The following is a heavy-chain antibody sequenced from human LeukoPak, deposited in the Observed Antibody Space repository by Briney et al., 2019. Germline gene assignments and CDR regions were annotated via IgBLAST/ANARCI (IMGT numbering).Heavy chain of an antibody. Sequence: SETLSLTCTVSGYSISSGYYWGWIRQPPGKGLEWIGSIYHSGSTYYNPSLKSRVTISVDTSKNQFSLKLSSVTAADTAVYYCATLAARQSNYYYYYMDVWGKGTTVTVSS. V-gene: IGHV4-38-2*02. D-gene: IGHD6-6*01. J-gene: IGHJ6*03. CDR1: GYSISSGYY. CDR2: IYHSGST. CDR3: ATLAARQSNYYYYYMDV.